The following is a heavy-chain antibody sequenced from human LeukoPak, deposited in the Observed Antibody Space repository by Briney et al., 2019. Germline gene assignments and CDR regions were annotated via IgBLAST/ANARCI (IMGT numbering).Heavy chain of an antibody. CDR2: LYSGGNT. D-gene: IGHD5-24*01. V-gene: IGHV3-53*01. CDR3: ARQGLQYEAFDI. CDR1: GFTVSSNY. Sequence: GGSLRLSCAASGFTVSSNYMSWVRQAPGKGLEWVSVLYSGGNTYYADSVKGRFTISRDNSKNTLYFQMNSLRAEDTAVYYCARQGLQYEAFDIWGQGTMVTVSS. J-gene: IGHJ3*02.